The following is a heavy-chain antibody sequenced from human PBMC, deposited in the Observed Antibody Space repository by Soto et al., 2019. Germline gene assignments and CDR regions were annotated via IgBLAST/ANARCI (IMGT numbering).Heavy chain of an antibody. J-gene: IGHJ3*02. Sequence: PGGSLRLSCAASGLTFSSYSMNWVRQAPGKGLEWVSYISSSSSTIYYADSVKGRFTISRDNAKNSLYLQMNSLRDEDTAVYYCARDSKAKCGGDCYSDAFDIWGQGTMVTVSS. D-gene: IGHD2-21*02. V-gene: IGHV3-48*02. CDR2: ISSSSSTI. CDR1: GLTFSSYS. CDR3: ARDSKAKCGGDCYSDAFDI.